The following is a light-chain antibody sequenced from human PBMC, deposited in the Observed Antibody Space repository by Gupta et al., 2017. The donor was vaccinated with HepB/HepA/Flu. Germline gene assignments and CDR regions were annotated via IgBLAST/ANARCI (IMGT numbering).Light chain of an antibody. Sequence: EIVLTQSPGTVSLSPGERATLSCRASQTMSSTYLGWYQQRPGQAPRLLIYGASSRATGIPDRFSGSGSGTNFTLTISRLEPEDVAVYYCQQYGTAPFTFGQGTKLEIK. CDR3: QQYGTAPFT. CDR2: GAS. CDR1: QTMSSTY. V-gene: IGKV3-20*01. J-gene: IGKJ2*01.